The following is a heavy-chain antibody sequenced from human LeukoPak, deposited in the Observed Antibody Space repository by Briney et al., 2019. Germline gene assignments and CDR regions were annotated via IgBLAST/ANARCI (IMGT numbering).Heavy chain of an antibody. D-gene: IGHD1-1*01. CDR3: ATVSEY. CDR1: GFTFDDYA. Sequence: GGSLRLSCAASGFTFDDYAMHWVRQAPGKGLEWVSSISSSSSYIYYADSVKGRFTISRDNAKNTVDLQMNGLRAEDTTVYYCATVSEYWGQGTLVTVSS. J-gene: IGHJ4*02. V-gene: IGHV3-21*01. CDR2: ISSSSSYI.